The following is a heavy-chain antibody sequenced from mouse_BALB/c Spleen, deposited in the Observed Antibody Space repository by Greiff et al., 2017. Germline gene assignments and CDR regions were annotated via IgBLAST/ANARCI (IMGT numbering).Heavy chain of an antibody. Sequence: DVQLVESGGGLVQPGGSRKLSCAASGFTFSSFGMHWVRQAPEKGLEWVAYISSGSSTNYYADTVKGRFTISRDNPKNTLFLQMTSLRSEDTAMYYCARGGYDGFAYWGQGTLVTVSA. CDR3: ARGGYDGFAY. CDR2: ISSGSSTN. V-gene: IGHV5-17*02. J-gene: IGHJ3*01. D-gene: IGHD2-2*01. CDR1: GFTFSSFG.